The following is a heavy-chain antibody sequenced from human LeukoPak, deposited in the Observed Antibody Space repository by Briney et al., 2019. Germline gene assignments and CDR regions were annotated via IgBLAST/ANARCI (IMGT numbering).Heavy chain of an antibody. V-gene: IGHV3-49*04. J-gene: IGHJ6*03. CDR3: ARVRDTMVRGVILLNRYYYYYMDV. CDR1: GFTFGDYA. D-gene: IGHD3-10*01. Sequence: PGGSLRLSCTASGFTFGDYAMSWVRQAPGKGLEWVGFIRSKAYGGTTEYAASVKGRFTISRDNAKNSLYLQMNSLRAEDTAVYYCARVRDTMVRGVILLNRYYYYYMDVWGKGTTVTVSS. CDR2: IRSKAYGGTT.